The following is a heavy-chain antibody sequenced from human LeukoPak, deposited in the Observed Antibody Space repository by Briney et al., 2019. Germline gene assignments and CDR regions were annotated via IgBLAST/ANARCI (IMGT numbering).Heavy chain of an antibody. J-gene: IGHJ4*01. V-gene: IGHV4-34*12. CDR1: GFTFSDYY. CDR2: IFFGGST. CDR3: ARQLPTAAADTKGYFDY. D-gene: IGHD6-25*01. Sequence: GSLRLSCATSGFTFSDYYMSWIRQAPGKGLEWIGSIFFGGSTHYNPSLKSRATISVDTSKNQFSLKLTSVTAADAAMYYCARQLPTAAADTKGYFDYRGPGTVVTVSS.